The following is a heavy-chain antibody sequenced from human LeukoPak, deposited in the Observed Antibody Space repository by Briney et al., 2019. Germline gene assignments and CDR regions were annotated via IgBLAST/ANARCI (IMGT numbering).Heavy chain of an antibody. CDR3: ARGVEPLAANTLAY. J-gene: IGHJ4*02. Sequence: PGGSLRLSCAASGFTVITNDMTWVRQAPGKGLEWVSVLYSDGNTKYADSVQGRFTISRDNSKNTLYLEMNRLSPDDTAVYYCARGVEPLAANTLAYWGQGTLVTVSS. D-gene: IGHD1-14*01. V-gene: IGHV3-53*01. CDR2: LYSDGNT. CDR1: GFTVITND.